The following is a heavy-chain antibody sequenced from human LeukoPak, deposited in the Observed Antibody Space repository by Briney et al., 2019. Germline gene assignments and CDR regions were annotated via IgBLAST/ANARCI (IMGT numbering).Heavy chain of an antibody. CDR3: ARNEYIVVAATNWFDP. CDR1: GYTFTSYG. J-gene: IGHJ5*02. V-gene: IGHV1-18*01. D-gene: IGHD2-15*01. Sequence: ASVKVSCKASGYTFTSYGISWVRRAPGQGLEWMGWISAYNGNTNYAQKLQGRVTMTTDTSTSTAYTELRSLRSDDTAVYYCARNEYIVVAATNWFDPWGQGTLVTVSS. CDR2: ISAYNGNT.